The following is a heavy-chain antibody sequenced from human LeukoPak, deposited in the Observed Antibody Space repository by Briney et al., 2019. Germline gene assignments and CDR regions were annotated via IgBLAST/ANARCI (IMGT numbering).Heavy chain of an antibody. CDR3: AKDIDSLSSSAFDY. D-gene: IGHD6-6*01. Sequence: GGSLRLSCAASGFTFDDYAVHWVRQAPGKGLEWVSGISWNSGSIGYADSVKGRFTISRDNAKNSLYLHMNSLRAEDTALYYCAKDIDSLSSSAFDYWGQGTLATVSS. J-gene: IGHJ4*02. CDR1: GFTFDDYA. CDR2: ISWNSGSI. V-gene: IGHV3-9*01.